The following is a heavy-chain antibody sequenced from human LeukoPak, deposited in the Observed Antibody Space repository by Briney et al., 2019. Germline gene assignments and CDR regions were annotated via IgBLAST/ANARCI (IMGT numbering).Heavy chain of an antibody. CDR3: ARVTIQLWSYYFDY. Sequence: PGGSLRLSCAASGFTFSSYTMNWVRQAPGKGLEWVSSISTTSSYIYYADSVKGRFTISRDNAKNSLYLQMNSLRAEDTAVYYCARVTIQLWSYYFDYWGQGTLVTVSS. D-gene: IGHD5-18*01. J-gene: IGHJ4*02. V-gene: IGHV3-21*01. CDR1: GFTFSSYT. CDR2: ISTTSSYI.